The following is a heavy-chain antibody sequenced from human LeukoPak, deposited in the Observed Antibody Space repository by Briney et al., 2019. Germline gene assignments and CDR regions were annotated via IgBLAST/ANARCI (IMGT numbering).Heavy chain of an antibody. CDR2: IKSKTDGGTT. J-gene: IGHJ4*02. V-gene: IGHV3-15*01. CDR3: TTGGRGVITGIDY. D-gene: IGHD3-10*01. CDR1: GFTFSNAW. Sequence: GGSLRLSCAASGFTFSNAWMSWVRQAPGKGLEWVGRIKSKTDGGTTDYAAPVKGRFTISRDDSKNTLYLQMNSLKTEDTAVYYCTTGGRGVITGIDYWGQGTLVTVSS.